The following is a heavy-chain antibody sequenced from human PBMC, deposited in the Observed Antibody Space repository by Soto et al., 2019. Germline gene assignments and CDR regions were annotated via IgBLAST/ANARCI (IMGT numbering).Heavy chain of an antibody. CDR3: ARKMGSSGWSHNPLDY. CDR2: IIPILGIA. D-gene: IGHD6-19*01. J-gene: IGHJ4*02. V-gene: IGHV1-69*02. Sequence: QVQLVQSGAEVKKPGSSVKVSCKASGGTFSSYTISWVRQAPGQGLEWMGRIIPILGIANYAQKFQGRVTITAEKSTSTAYMELSSLRSEDTAVYYCARKMGSSGWSHNPLDYWGQGTLVTVSS. CDR1: GGTFSSYT.